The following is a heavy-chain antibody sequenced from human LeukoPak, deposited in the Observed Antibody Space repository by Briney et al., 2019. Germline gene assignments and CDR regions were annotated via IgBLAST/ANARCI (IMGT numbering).Heavy chain of an antibody. Sequence: ASVKVSRKASGYTFTSYGISWVRQAPGQGLEWMGWISAYNGNTNYAQKLQGRVTMTTDTSTSTAYMELRSLRSDDTAVYYCARGRSYYYDSSGYYFPDEYFQHWGQGTLVTVSS. CDR2: ISAYNGNT. V-gene: IGHV1-18*01. J-gene: IGHJ1*01. D-gene: IGHD3-22*01. CDR1: GYTFTSYG. CDR3: ARGRSYYYDSSGYYFPDEYFQH.